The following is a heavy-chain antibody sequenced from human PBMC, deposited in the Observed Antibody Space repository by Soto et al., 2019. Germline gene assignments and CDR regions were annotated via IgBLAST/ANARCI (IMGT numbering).Heavy chain of an antibody. D-gene: IGHD6-13*01. CDR3: ARGSAASPLYFDY. CDR2: INPNSGDT. V-gene: IGHV1-2*02. J-gene: IGHJ4*02. Sequence: GASVKVSCKASGYTFTGYYMHWVRQAPGQGLEWMGWINPNSGDTNYAQKFQGRVTMTRDTSISTAYMELSRLRSDDTAVYYCARGSAASPLYFDYWGQGTLVTVSS. CDR1: GYTFTGYY.